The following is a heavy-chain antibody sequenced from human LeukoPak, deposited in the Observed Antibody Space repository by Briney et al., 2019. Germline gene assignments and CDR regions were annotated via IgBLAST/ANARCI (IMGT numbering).Heavy chain of an antibody. CDR1: GFTFSNYG. V-gene: IGHV3-23*01. D-gene: IGHD3-16*01. CDR2: ISGSGIST. J-gene: IGHJ4*02. Sequence: GGSLRLSCTASGFTFSNYGMSWVRQAPGKGLEWVAGISGSGISTYYAASFKGRFTISRDTSKNTLFLQMNSLSAEDTALYYCANELEAEPSYAFDYWGQGNLVTVLS. CDR3: ANELEAEPSYAFDY.